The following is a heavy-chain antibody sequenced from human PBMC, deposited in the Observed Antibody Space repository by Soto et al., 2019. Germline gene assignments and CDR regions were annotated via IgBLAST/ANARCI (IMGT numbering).Heavy chain of an antibody. D-gene: IGHD4-17*01. CDR2: IYHSGST. V-gene: IGHV4-4*02. CDR3: ASFSGATYGDYGGGINY. Sequence: PWETLSLTCAVSGGSISSSNWWSWVRQPPGKGLEWIGEIYHSGSTNYHPSLKSRVTISVDKSKNQFSLKLRSVTAADTAVYFCASFSGATYGDYGGGINYWGQGTLVTVSS. J-gene: IGHJ4*02. CDR1: GGSISSSNW.